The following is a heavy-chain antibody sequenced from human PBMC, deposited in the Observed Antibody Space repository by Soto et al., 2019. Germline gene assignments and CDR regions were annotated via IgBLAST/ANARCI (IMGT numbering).Heavy chain of an antibody. J-gene: IGHJ6*02. CDR2: IWYDGSNK. CDR3: ARDSGSRLAYYYYGMDV. V-gene: IGHV3-33*01. CDR1: GFTFSSYG. D-gene: IGHD2-15*01. Sequence: QVQLVESGGGVVQPGRSLRLSCAASGFTFSSYGMHWVRQAPGKGLEWVAVIWYDGSNKYYADSVKGRFTISRDNSKNPLYLQMNSLRAEDTAVYYCARDSGSRLAYYYYGMDVWGQGTTVTVSS.